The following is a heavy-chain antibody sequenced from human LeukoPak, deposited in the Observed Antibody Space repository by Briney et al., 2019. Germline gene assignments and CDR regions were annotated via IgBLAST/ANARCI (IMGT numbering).Heavy chain of an antibody. CDR3: ARTTEAHSWRTRYYDYYMDV. Sequence: SETLSLTCAVYGGSFSGYYWSWIRQPPGKGLEWIGEINHSGSTNYNPSLKSRVTITVDTSKNQFSLKLSSVTAADTAVYYCARTTEAHSWRTRYYDYYMDVWGKGTTVTVSS. V-gene: IGHV4-34*01. D-gene: IGHD6-13*01. CDR1: GGSFSGYY. J-gene: IGHJ6*03. CDR2: INHSGST.